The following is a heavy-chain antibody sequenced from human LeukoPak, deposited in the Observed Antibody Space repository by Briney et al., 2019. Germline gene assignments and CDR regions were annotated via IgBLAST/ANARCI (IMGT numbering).Heavy chain of an antibody. J-gene: IGHJ6*03. D-gene: IGHD3-22*01. CDR2: IYYSGST. V-gene: IGHV4-61*05. CDR1: GGSISSSSYY. Sequence: SETLSLTCTVSGGSISSSSYYWGWIRQPPGKGLEWIGYIYYSGSTNYNPSLKSRVTISVDTSKNQFSLKLSSVTAADTAVYYCARGHYYDSSGYYGEYYYYYYMDVWGKGTTVTIPS. CDR3: ARGHYYDSSGYYGEYYYYYYMDV.